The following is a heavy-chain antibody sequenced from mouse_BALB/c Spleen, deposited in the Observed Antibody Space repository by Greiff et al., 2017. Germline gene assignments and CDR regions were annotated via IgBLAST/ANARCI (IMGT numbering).Heavy chain of an antibody. V-gene: IGHV5-12-2*01. CDR3: ARHYYGSSYFDG. J-gene: IGHJ1*01. CDR1: GFTFSSYT. Sequence: EVHLVESGGGLVQPGGSLKLSCAASGFTFSSYTMSWVRQTPEKRLEWVAYISNGGGSTYYPDTVKGRFTISRDNAKNTLYLQMSSLKSEDTAMYYCARHYYGSSYFDGWGAGTTVTVSS. D-gene: IGHD1-1*01. CDR2: ISNGGGST.